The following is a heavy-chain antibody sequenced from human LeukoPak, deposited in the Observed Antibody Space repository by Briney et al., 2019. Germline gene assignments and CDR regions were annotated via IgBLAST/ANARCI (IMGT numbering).Heavy chain of an antibody. J-gene: IGHJ6*03. D-gene: IGHD3-10*01. Sequence: GGSLRLSCAASGFTFSSYAMTWFPQAPGRGLDGVSAISGRGGATYYADSVKGRFTISRDNSKNTLYLQMNSLRAEDTAVYYCAKEMHYYGSGSYSNYYYYYMDVWGKGTTVTISS. CDR1: GFTFSSYA. V-gene: IGHV3-23*01. CDR3: AKEMHYYGSGSYSNYYYYYMDV. CDR2: ISGRGGAT.